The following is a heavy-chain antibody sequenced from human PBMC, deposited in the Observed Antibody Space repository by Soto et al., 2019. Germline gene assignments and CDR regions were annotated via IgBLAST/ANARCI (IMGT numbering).Heavy chain of an antibody. Sequence: SETLSLTCAVSGGSISSGGYSWSWIRQPPGKGLEWIGYIYHSGSTYYNPSLKSRVTISVDRSKNQFSLKLSSVTAADTAVYYCARGGTPIDYWGQGTLVTVSS. V-gene: IGHV4-30-2*01. D-gene: IGHD3-16*01. CDR2: IYHSGST. CDR3: ARGGTPIDY. J-gene: IGHJ4*02. CDR1: GGSISSGGYS.